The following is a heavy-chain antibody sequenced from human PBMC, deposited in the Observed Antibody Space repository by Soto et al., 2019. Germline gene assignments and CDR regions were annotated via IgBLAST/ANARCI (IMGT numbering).Heavy chain of an antibody. Sequence: ASVKVSCKVSGYTLTELSMHWVRQAPGKGLEWMGGFDPEDGETIYAQKFQGRVTMTEDTSTDTAYMELSSLRSEDTAVYYCATMYYYDSSGYYPFAYWGQGTLVTVSS. CDR2: FDPEDGET. D-gene: IGHD3-22*01. J-gene: IGHJ4*02. V-gene: IGHV1-24*01. CDR3: ATMYYYDSSGYYPFAY. CDR1: GYTLTELS.